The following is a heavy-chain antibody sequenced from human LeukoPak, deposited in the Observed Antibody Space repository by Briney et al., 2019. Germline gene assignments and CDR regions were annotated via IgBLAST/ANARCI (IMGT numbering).Heavy chain of an antibody. J-gene: IGHJ4*02. CDR1: GFIVNNNY. V-gene: IGHV3-66*01. CDR2: IFSGGST. Sequence: PGGSLRLSCAASGFIVNNNYIIWVRQAPGKGLEWVSVIFSGGSTYYADSVKGRFTISRDNSKNTVYLQMNSLRAEDTAVYCCAKAQIVTYYYDSSGYQLDYWGQGTLVTVSS. CDR3: AKAQIVTYYYDSSGYQLDY. D-gene: IGHD3-22*01.